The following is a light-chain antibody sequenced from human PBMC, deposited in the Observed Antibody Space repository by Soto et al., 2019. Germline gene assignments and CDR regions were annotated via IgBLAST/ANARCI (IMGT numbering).Light chain of an antibody. Sequence: DIQMTQSPSSLSASAGDRVTITCRASQSISSYLNWYQQKPGKAPKLLIYAASNLQSEVPSRFSGSGSGTDFTNTISSLQPEDFATYFCQQSSMTPFTFGPGTKVEIK. CDR1: QSISSY. CDR2: AAS. J-gene: IGKJ3*01. V-gene: IGKV1-39*01. CDR3: QQSSMTPFT.